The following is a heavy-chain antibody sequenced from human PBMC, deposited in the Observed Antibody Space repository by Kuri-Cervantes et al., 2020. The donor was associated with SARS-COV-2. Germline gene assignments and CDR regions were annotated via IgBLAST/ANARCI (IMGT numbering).Heavy chain of an antibody. J-gene: IGHJ3*02. V-gene: IGHV4-39*07. CDR3: ARAGVAGTYVGNDAFDI. CDR1: GGSISSSSYY. D-gene: IGHD6-19*01. CDR2: IYYSGST. Sequence: SETLSLTCTVSGGSISSSSYYWGWIRQPPGKGLEWIGSIYYSGSTYYNPSLKSRVAISVDTSKNQFSLKLSSVTAADTAVYYCARAGVAGTYVGNDAFDIWGQGTMVTVSS.